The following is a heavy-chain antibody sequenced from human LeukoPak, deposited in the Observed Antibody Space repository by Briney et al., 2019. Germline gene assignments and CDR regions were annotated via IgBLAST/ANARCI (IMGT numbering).Heavy chain of an antibody. D-gene: IGHD3-10*01. CDR2: ISGSGGST. J-gene: IGHJ4*02. CDR3: AKEGNEKILLWFGELGY. V-gene: IGHV3-23*01. Sequence: PGGSLRLSCAASGFTFSSYAMSWVRQAPGKGLEWVSAISGSGGSTYYADSVKGRFTISRDNSKNTLYLQMNSLRAEDTAVYYCAKEGNEKILLWFGELGYWGQGTLVTVSS. CDR1: GFTFSSYA.